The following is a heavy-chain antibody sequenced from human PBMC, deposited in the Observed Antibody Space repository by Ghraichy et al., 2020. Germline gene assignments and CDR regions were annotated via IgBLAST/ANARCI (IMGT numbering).Heavy chain of an antibody. CDR2: INLDGSDS. Sequence: LSLTCAASGFTFSNYHMTWVRQAPGKGLEWVANINLDGSDSYYVDSVRGRFTISRDNAKNSLYLQMNSLRAEDTAIYYCARDPRVCDYWGQGAHVTVSS. D-gene: IGHD2-8*01. V-gene: IGHV3-7*01. CDR3: ARDPRVCDY. J-gene: IGHJ4*02. CDR1: GFTFSNYH.